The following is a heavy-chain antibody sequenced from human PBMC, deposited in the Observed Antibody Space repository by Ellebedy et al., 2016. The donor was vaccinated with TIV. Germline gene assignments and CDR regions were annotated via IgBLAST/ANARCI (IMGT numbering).Heavy chain of an antibody. V-gene: IGHV5-51*01. D-gene: IGHD6-19*01. J-gene: IGHJ4*02. CDR3: ARRLYSSGLGY. Sequence: PGGSLRLSCKGSGYSFTSYWIGWVRQMPGKGLEWMGIIYPGYSDTRYNPSFQGQVTISADKSISTAYLQWSSLKASDTAMYYCARRLYSSGLGYWGQGTLVTVSS. CDR1: GYSFTSYW. CDR2: IYPGYSDT.